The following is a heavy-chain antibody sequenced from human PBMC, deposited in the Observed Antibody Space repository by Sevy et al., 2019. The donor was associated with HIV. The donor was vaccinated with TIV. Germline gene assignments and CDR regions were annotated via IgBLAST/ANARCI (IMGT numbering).Heavy chain of an antibody. CDR1: GFTFSSYG. CDR3: AKERINFRRQLGRHYYYYGMDV. CDR2: ISYDGSNK. D-gene: IGHD6-6*01. V-gene: IGHV3-30*18. Sequence: GRSLRLSCAASGFTFSSYGMHWVRQAPGKGLEWVAVISYDGSNKYYADSVKGRFTISRDNSKNTLYLQMNSLRGEDTALYYCAKERINFRRQLGRHYYYYGMDVWGQGTTVTVSS. J-gene: IGHJ6*02.